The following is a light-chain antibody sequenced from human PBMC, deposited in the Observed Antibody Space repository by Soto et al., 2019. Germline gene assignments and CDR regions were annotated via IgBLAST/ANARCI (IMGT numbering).Light chain of an antibody. Sequence: QSALTQPPSASGTPGQRVTISCSGSSSNIGSNYVYWYQQLPGTAPKLLIYRNNQRPSGVPDRFSGSKSGTSASLAFSGLRSEDEADYYCATWDDSLSGPVFGEGTQLTVL. CDR1: SSNIGSNY. CDR3: ATWDDSLSGPV. V-gene: IGLV1-47*01. CDR2: RNN. J-gene: IGLJ2*01.